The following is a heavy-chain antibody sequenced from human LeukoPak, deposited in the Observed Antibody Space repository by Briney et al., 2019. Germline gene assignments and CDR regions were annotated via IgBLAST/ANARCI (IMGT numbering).Heavy chain of an antibody. Sequence: GRSLRLSCAVSGFIFSDYGFHWVRQAPGKGLEWVAVTRFDGSIKQYADSVKGPFTISRDDSKNTLYLQMNFLKSEDTAVYYCARWGGTRQYYFDYWGQGTLVTVSS. J-gene: IGHJ4*02. CDR1: GFIFSDYG. V-gene: IGHV3-33*01. D-gene: IGHD1-1*01. CDR2: TRFDGSIK. CDR3: ARWGGTRQYYFDY.